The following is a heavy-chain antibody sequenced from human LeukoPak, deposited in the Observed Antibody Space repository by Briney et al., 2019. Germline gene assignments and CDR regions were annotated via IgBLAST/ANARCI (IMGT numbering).Heavy chain of an antibody. J-gene: IGHJ4*02. CDR2: IEQNGGEK. CDR1: GFIFSHYW. Sequence: PGGSLRLSCATSGFIFSHYWMTWVRQAPGKGLEWVANIEQNGGEKYYVDSVKGRFTISRDNAKNSLYLQMNSLRAEDTAVYYCARGYTYGSIDYWGQGTLVTVSS. D-gene: IGHD5-18*01. V-gene: IGHV3-7*02. CDR3: ARGYTYGSIDY.